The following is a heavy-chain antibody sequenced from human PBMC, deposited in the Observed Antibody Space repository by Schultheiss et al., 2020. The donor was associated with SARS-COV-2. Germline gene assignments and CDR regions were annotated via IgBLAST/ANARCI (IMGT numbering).Heavy chain of an antibody. V-gene: IGHV3-21*01. D-gene: IGHD2-2*01. CDR3: ARVSRDIVVVPAAIMSAFDI. CDR2: ISSSSSYI. J-gene: IGHJ3*02. CDR1: GFTFRDYG. Sequence: GESLKISCRASGFTFRDYGMGWVRQAPGKGLEWVSSISSSSSYIYYADSVKGRFTISRDNSKNTLYLQMNSLRAEDTAVYYCARVSRDIVVVPAAIMSAFDIWGQGTMVTVSS.